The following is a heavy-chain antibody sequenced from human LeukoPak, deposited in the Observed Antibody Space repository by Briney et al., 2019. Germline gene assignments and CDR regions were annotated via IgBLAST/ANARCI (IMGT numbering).Heavy chain of an antibody. V-gene: IGHV1-2*02. Sequence: ASVTISCKPFGYTFTDYYMHWVRQAPGQGLEWMGWVNPNGGGTHYAQKFQGRVTMPSDTSTSTVYVEVSRLTSDDTAVYYCARGSPIAGSPTNIDYWGQGTLVTVSS. CDR2: VNPNGGGT. CDR3: ARGSPIAGSPTNIDY. J-gene: IGHJ4*02. CDR1: GYTFTDYY. D-gene: IGHD1-26*01.